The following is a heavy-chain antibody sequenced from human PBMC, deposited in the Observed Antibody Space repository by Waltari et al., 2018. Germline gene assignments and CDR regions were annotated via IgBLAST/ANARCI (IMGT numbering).Heavy chain of an antibody. D-gene: IGHD2-15*01. CDR2: IGGDNGNT. CDR1: GYMFTTYG. CDR3: ARGARMYFDN. Sequence: QVQLVQSGAEVKKPGASVKVSCKASGYMFTTYGLTWVRQAPGQGLEWMGWIGGDNGNTKYAQQFQGRVTMTIDTSTSTAYMELRSLRADDTAVYYCARGARMYFDNWGQGTLVTVSS. V-gene: IGHV1-18*01. J-gene: IGHJ4*02.